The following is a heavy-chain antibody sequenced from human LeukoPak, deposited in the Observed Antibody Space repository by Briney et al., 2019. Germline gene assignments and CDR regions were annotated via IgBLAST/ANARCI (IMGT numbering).Heavy chain of an antibody. CDR1: GFTFSSYT. CDR3: ARGHHYYDNSGTIY. J-gene: IGHJ4*02. Sequence: GGSLRLSCAASGFTFSSYTMHWVRQAPGRGLEWVAVISYDASDKYYADSVKGRFTISRDNSKNTLYLQMNSLRAEDTAVFYCARGHHYYDNSGTIYWGQGTLVTVSS. D-gene: IGHD3-22*01. CDR2: ISYDASDK. V-gene: IGHV3-30*04.